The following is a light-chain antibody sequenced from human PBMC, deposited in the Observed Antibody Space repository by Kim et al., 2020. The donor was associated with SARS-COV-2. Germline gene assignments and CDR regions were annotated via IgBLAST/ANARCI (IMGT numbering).Light chain of an antibody. J-gene: IGLJ1*01. CDR2: GNT. V-gene: IGLV1-40*01. CDR3: QSYDNSLNSYV. Sequence: QRVTISCTGSSSNIAANYDVHWYQHLPGTAPKLLIYGNTNRPSGVPDRFSGSKSGTSASLAIIGLQAEDEADYYCQSYDNSLNSYVFGTGTKVTVL. CDR1: SSNIAANYD.